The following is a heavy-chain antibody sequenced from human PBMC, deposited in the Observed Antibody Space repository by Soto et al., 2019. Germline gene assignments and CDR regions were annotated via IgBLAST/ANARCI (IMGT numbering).Heavy chain of an antibody. Sequence: QVQLVQSGAEVKKPGSSVKVSCKASGCTFSSCAISWVRQAPGQGLEWMGGIIPIFGTANYAQKFQGRVTITADETTSTAYMELRSLRSEDTAVYYCARGGITMTARRNWFDPWGQGTLVTVSS. CDR3: ARGGITMTARRNWFDP. J-gene: IGHJ5*02. CDR1: GCTFSSCA. D-gene: IGHD3-22*01. V-gene: IGHV1-69*01. CDR2: IIPIFGTA.